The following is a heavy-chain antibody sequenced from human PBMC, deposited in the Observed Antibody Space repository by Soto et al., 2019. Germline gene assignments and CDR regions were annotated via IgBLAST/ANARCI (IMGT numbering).Heavy chain of an antibody. J-gene: IGHJ5*02. CDR2: LSGSGGST. Sequence: EVQLLESGGGLVQPGGSLRLSCAASGFTFSSYAMSWVRQAPGKGLEWVSALSGSGGSTYYADSVKGRFTISSDNSKNTLYLQMNSLRAEDTAVYYCAKGVVGSIGYPTLFLNWFDPWGQGTLVTVS. D-gene: IGHD3-22*01. CDR3: AKGVVGSIGYPTLFLNWFDP. CDR1: GFTFSSYA. V-gene: IGHV3-23*01.